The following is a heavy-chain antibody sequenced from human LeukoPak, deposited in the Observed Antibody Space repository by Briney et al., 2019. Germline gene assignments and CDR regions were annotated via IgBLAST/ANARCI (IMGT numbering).Heavy chain of an antibody. J-gene: IGHJ4*02. D-gene: IGHD3-22*01. Sequence: SETLCLTCAVYGGSFSGYYWSWIRQPPGKGLEWIGEINHSGSTNYNPSLKSRVTISVDTSKNQFSLKLSSVTAADTAVYYCARVRWDYYDSSGYYYHPFDYWGQGTLVTVSS. CDR3: ARVRWDYYDSSGYYYHPFDY. CDR2: INHSGST. V-gene: IGHV4-34*01. CDR1: GGSFSGYY.